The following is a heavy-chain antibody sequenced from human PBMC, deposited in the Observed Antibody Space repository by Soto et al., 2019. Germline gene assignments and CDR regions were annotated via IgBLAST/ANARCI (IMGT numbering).Heavy chain of an antibody. D-gene: IGHD5-12*01. CDR1: GGSFSSYA. CDR3: ARDEGSTTTFDY. CDR2: IVPIFGTT. J-gene: IGHJ4*02. Sequence: QVQLVQSGAEVKKPGSSMKVSCKASGGSFSSYAINWVRKAPGQGLEWMGGIVPIFGTTYYAQNFQGRVTITADKSTSTVYMELSSLRSEDTALFYCARDEGSTTTFDYWGQGTLVTVSS. V-gene: IGHV1-69*06.